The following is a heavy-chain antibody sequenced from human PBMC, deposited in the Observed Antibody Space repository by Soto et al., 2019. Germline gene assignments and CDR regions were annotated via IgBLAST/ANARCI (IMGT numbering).Heavy chain of an antibody. CDR2: IYYSGST. CDR1: GGSISSGDYY. J-gene: IGHJ4*02. D-gene: IGHD6-19*01. V-gene: IGHV4-30-4*01. Sequence: SETLSLTCTVSGGSISSGDYYWSWIRQPPGKGLEWIGYIYYSGSTYYNPSLKSRVTISVDTSKNQFSLKLSSVTAADTAVYYCARQPPIAVAAIDYWGQGTLVTVSS. CDR3: ARQPPIAVAAIDY.